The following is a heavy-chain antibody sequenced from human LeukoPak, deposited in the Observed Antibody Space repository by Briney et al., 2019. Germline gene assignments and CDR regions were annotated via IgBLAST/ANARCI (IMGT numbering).Heavy chain of an antibody. CDR3: ARVIPYYDFWSGYTRRYYFDY. V-gene: IGHV4-39*07. D-gene: IGHD3-3*01. CDR1: GGSISSSSYY. J-gene: IGHJ4*02. CDR2: IYYSGST. Sequence: SETLSLTCTVSGGSISSSSYYWGWIRQPPGKGLEWIGSIYYSGSTYYNPSLKSRVTISVDTSKNQFSLKLSSVTAADTAVYYCARVIPYYDFWSGYTRRYYFDYWGQGTLVTVSS.